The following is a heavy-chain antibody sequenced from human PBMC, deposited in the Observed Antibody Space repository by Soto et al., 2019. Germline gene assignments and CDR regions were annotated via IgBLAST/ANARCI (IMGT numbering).Heavy chain of an antibody. CDR1: GGTFSSYA. J-gene: IGHJ3*02. CDR3: ARDRGGSITMLVFEARPDDAFDI. V-gene: IGHV1-69*13. D-gene: IGHD3-10*01. CDR2: IIPIFGTA. Sequence: SVKVSCKASGGTFSSYAISWVRQAPGQGLEGMGGIIPIFGTANYAQKFQGRVTITADESTSTAYMELSSLRSEDTAVYYCARDRGGSITMLVFEARPDDAFDIWAQGTTVPVS.